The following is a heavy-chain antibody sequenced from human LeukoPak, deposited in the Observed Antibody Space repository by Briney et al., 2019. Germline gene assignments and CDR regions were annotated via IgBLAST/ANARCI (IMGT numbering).Heavy chain of an antibody. V-gene: IGHV1-69*13. D-gene: IGHD3-9*01. CDR3: ARNYDILTGAYGMDV. J-gene: IGHJ6*02. Sequence: ASVTVSCKASGGTFSSYAISWVRQAPGQGLEWMGGIIPIFGTANYAQKFQGRVTITADESTSTAYMELSSLRSEDTAVYYCARNYDILTGAYGMDVWGQGTTVTVSS. CDR2: IIPIFGTA. CDR1: GGTFSSYA.